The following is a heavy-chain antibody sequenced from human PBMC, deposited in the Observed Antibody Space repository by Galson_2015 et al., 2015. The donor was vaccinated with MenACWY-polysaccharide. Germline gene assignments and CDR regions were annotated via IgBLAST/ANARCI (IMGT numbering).Heavy chain of an antibody. V-gene: IGHV1-8*01. J-gene: IGHJ5*02. CDR1: GYTFSSYD. Sequence: SVKVSCKASGYTFSSYDINWVRQTTGQGLEWMGWMNPNSGNTGYAQKFQGRVTMTRNTSISIAYMELSSLRSEATAVYYCARGGKYYYDSSGYLNWFDPWGQGTLVTVSS. CDR3: ARGGKYYYDSSGYLNWFDP. D-gene: IGHD3-22*01. CDR2: MNPNSGNT.